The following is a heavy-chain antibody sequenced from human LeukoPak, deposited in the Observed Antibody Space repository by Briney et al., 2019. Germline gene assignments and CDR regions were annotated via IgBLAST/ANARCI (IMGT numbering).Heavy chain of an antibody. CDR2: IWYEGSNK. Sequence: PGGSLRLSCAASGFTFSSYGMHWVRQAPGKGLEWVAVIWYEGSNKYYADSVKGRFTISRDNSKNTLYLQMNSLRAEDTAVYYCARDADPRSGWYSAHFDYWGQGTLVTVSS. J-gene: IGHJ4*02. V-gene: IGHV3-33*01. CDR1: GFTFSSYG. D-gene: IGHD6-19*01. CDR3: ARDADPRSGWYSAHFDY.